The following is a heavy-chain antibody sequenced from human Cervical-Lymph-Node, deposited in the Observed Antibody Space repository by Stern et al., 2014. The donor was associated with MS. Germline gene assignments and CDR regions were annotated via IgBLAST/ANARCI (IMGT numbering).Heavy chain of an antibody. J-gene: IGHJ4*02. D-gene: IGHD1-26*01. V-gene: IGHV3-11*01. Sequence: VQLVESGGGLVKPGGSLRLSCAASGFTFSDYYMSWIRQAPGKGLEWVSYISSSWSTIYYADSVKGRFTIHTDKAKNSLYLQMNSLRAEDTAVYYCARDLSEDYFDYWGQGTLVTVSS. CDR1: GFTFSDYY. CDR2: ISSSWSTI. CDR3: ARDLSEDYFDY.